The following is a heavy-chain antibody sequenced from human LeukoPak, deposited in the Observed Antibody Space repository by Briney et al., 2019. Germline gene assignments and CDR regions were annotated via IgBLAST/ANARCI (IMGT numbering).Heavy chain of an antibody. V-gene: IGHV3-30-3*01. J-gene: IGHJ4*02. CDR1: GFTFSSYA. D-gene: IGHD2-2*01. CDR2: ISYDGSNK. Sequence: PGRSLRLSCAASGFTFSSYAMHWVRQAPGKGLEWVAVISYDGSNKYYADSVKGRSTISRDNSKNALYLQMNSLRAEDTAVYYCASFTIPSFDYWGQGTLVTVSS. CDR3: ASFTIPSFDY.